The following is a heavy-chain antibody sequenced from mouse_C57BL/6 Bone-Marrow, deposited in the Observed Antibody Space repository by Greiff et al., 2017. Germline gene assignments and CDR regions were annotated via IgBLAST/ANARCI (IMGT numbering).Heavy chain of an antibody. CDR2: IHPNSGST. V-gene: IGHV1-64*01. Sequence: QVQLQQPGAELVKPGASVKLSCKASGYTFTSYWMHWVKQRPGQGLEWLGMIHPNSGSTNYNEKFKSKATLTVDKSSSTAYMQLSSLTAEDSAVYYCARERVTAVWYFDVWGTGTTVTVSS. CDR3: ARERVTAVWYFDV. D-gene: IGHD2-2*01. J-gene: IGHJ1*03. CDR1: GYTFTSYW.